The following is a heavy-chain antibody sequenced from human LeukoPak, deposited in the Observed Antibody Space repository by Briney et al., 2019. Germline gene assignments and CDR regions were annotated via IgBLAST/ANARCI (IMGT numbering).Heavy chain of an antibody. CDR1: GFTFSSYW. D-gene: IGHD3-9*01. Sequence: GGSLRLSCAASGFTFSSYWMSWVRQAPGKGLEWVANIKQDGSEKYYVDSVKGRFTISRDNAKNSLYLQMNSLRAEDTAVYYCARETFDWLSFNQPSLSLDYWGQGTLVTVSS. CDR2: IKQDGSEK. J-gene: IGHJ4*02. CDR3: ARETFDWLSFNQPSLSLDY. V-gene: IGHV3-7*01.